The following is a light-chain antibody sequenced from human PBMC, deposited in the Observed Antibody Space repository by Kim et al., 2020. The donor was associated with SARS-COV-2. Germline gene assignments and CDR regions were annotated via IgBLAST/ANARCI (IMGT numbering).Light chain of an antibody. J-gene: IGKJ2*01. Sequence: LFSSERAPRTCRASKRVTGTYLAWYQHKPGQAPRLLISDAASRAAGIPDRLSGNGSGTDFTLTINRLEPGDSAVYHCQQYGDSPKTFGQGTRVEI. V-gene: IGKV3-20*01. CDR3: QQYGDSPKT. CDR1: KRVTGTY. CDR2: DAA.